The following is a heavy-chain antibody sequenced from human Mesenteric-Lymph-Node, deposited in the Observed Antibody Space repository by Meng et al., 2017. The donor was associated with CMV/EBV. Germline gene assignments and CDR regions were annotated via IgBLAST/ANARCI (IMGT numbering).Heavy chain of an antibody. CDR3: AKIGSAGTYFDL. Sequence: GGSLRLSCAASRFIFNKYVLHWVRQAPGKGLEWVAFLHYDESREYYEDSVKGRFTISRDNSKSTLYLQMVSLRLEDTAVYYCAKIGSAGTYFDLWGQGTLVTVSS. CDR2: LHYDESRE. D-gene: IGHD1-7*01. J-gene: IGHJ4*02. CDR1: RFIFNKYV. V-gene: IGHV3-30*02.